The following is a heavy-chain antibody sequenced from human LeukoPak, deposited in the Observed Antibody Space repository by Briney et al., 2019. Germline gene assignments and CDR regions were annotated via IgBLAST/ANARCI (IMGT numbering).Heavy chain of an antibody. V-gene: IGHV5-51*01. Sequence: GESLKISCKASGYSFTNYWIGWVRQMPGKGLEWMGIIYPGDSDTTYSPSFQGQVTISADKSISTAYLRWSSLKASDTAMYYCARTRAVGATIRDFEYWGQGTLVTVSS. CDR1: GYSFTNYW. CDR2: IYPGDSDT. J-gene: IGHJ4*02. CDR3: ARTRAVGATIRDFEY. D-gene: IGHD1-26*01.